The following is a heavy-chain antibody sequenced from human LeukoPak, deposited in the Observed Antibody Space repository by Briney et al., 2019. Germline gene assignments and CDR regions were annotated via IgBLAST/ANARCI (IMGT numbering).Heavy chain of an antibody. Sequence: PGGSLRLSCAASGFTFSNYWMGWVRQAPGKGLEWVSVIYGGGNTYYADSVKGRFTISRDNSKNTLYLQMNSLRAEDTAVYYCARLNYGDYYFDYWGQGTLVTVSS. V-gene: IGHV3-53*01. D-gene: IGHD4-17*01. J-gene: IGHJ4*02. CDR3: ARLNYGDYYFDY. CDR2: IYGGGNT. CDR1: GFTFSNYW.